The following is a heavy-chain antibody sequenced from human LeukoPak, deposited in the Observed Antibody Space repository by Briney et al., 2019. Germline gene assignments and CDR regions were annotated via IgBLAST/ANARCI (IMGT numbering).Heavy chain of an antibody. CDR1: GGTFSSYA. D-gene: IGHD5-18*01. CDR2: IIPIFGTA. CDR3: ARSYTAMDPGFY. V-gene: IGHV1-69*05. J-gene: IGHJ4*02. Sequence: SVKVSCKASGGTFSSYAISWVRQAPGQGLEWMGGIIPIFGTANYAQKFQGRVAITTDESTSTAYMELSSLRSEDTAVYYCARSYTAMDPGFYWGQGTLVTVSS.